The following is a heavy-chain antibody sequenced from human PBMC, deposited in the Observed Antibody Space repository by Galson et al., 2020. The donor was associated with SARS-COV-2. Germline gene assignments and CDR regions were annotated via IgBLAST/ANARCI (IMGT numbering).Heavy chain of an antibody. Sequence: LSLTCALSAFTASPNYMSWVRQAPGKGLEWVSVLYHGETTYHADSVKDRFTISRDNSKNTVYLQMNSLRVEDTAVYYCATDRFGTPTKWGQGTLVTVSS. J-gene: IGHJ4*02. CDR3: ATDRFGTPTK. V-gene: IGHV3-66*01. CDR1: AFTASPNY. CDR2: LYHGETT. D-gene: IGHD1-26*01.